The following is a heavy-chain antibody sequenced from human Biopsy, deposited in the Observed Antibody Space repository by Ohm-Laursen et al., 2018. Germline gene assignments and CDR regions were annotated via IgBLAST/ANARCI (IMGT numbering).Heavy chain of an antibody. CDR2: IYYSGST. Sequence: SDTLSLTCTVSDGSINSYYWNWIRQPPGKRLEWIGNIYYSGSTNFNPSLKSRVTISVDTSKNQFPLKLSSVTAADTAVYFCARGSSYGYDFDYWGQGTLVAVSS. CDR3: ARGSSYGYDFDY. V-gene: IGHV4-59*07. D-gene: IGHD5-18*01. CDR1: DGSINSYY. J-gene: IGHJ4*02.